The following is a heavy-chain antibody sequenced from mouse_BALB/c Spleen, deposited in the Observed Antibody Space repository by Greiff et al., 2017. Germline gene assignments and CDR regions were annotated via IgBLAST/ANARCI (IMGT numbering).Heavy chain of an antibody. J-gene: IGHJ2*01. CDR3: TRGDGYTFDY. D-gene: IGHD1-2*01. CDR2: IDPETGGT. V-gene: IGHV1-15*01. Sequence: QVQLQQSGAELVRPGASVTLSCKASGYTFTDYEMHWVKQTPVHGLEWIGAIDPETGGTAYNQKFKGKATLTADKSSSTAYMELRSLTSEDSAVYYCTRGDGYTFDYWGQGTTLTVSS. CDR1: GYTFTDYE.